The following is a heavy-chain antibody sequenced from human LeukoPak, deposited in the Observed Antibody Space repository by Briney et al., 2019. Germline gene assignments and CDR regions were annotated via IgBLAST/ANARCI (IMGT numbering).Heavy chain of an antibody. J-gene: IGHJ5*02. D-gene: IGHD2-2*02. Sequence: ASVKVSCKASGGTFSSYAISWVRQAPGQGLEWMGGIIPIFGTANYAQKFQGRVTITTDESTSTAYMELSSLRSEDTAVYYCARDSCSSSSSCYIYWFDPWGQGTLVTVSS. CDR1: GGTFSSYA. V-gene: IGHV1-69*05. CDR2: IIPIFGTA. CDR3: ARDSCSSSSSCYIYWFDP.